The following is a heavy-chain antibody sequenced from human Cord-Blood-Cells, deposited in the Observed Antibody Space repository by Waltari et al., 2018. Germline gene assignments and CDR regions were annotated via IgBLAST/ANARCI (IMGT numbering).Heavy chain of an antibody. J-gene: IGHJ3*02. D-gene: IGHD3-16*01. Sequence: QVTLKESGPALVKPTQTLTLTCTFSGLSPSTSGMRASWIRQPPGKALEWLARIDWDDDKFYSTSLKTRLTISKDTSKNQVVLTMTNMDPVDTATYYCARDLGDDAFDIWGQGTMVTVSS. CDR1: GLSPSTSGMR. CDR3: ARDLGDDAFDI. CDR2: IDWDDDK. V-gene: IGHV2-70*04.